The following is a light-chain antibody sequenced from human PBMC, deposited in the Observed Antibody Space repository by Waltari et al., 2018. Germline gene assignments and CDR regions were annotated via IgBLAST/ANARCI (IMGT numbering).Light chain of an antibody. Sequence: QSALTQPASVSASPGQSITNSCPATSSAVGAFNLVSWYRQYPGKAPQLIIYDVRTRPSGISDRFSGDKSDNTASLTISGLRAEDEADYYCSSYTLTDTRVFGGGT. V-gene: IGLV2-14*01. J-gene: IGLJ3*02. CDR1: SSAVGAFNL. CDR3: SSYTLTDTRV. CDR2: DVR.